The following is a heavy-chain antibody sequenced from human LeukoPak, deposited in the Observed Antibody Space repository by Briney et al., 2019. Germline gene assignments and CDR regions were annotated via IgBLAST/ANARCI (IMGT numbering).Heavy chain of an antibody. Sequence: GGSLRLSCAASGFTFSSYGMHWVRQAPGKGLEWVAFIRYDGSNKYYADSVKGRFTISRDNSKNTLYLQMNSLRAEDTAVYYRAKDLRRELRGGYYFDYWGQGTLVTVSS. CDR2: IRYDGSNK. J-gene: IGHJ4*02. CDR3: AKDLRRELRGGYYFDY. V-gene: IGHV3-30*02. CDR1: GFTFSSYG. D-gene: IGHD1-26*01.